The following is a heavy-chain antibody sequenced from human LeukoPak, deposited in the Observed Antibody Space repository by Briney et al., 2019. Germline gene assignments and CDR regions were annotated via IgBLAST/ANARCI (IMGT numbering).Heavy chain of an antibody. CDR3: ARGGGHLGY. Sequence: SETLSLTCTVSGGSIGSSSYYWGWISQPPGKGLEWIGSIYYSGSTYYNPSLKSRVTISVDTSKNQFSLKLSSVTAADTAVYYCARGGGHLGYWGQGTLVTVSS. D-gene: IGHD3-16*01. CDR2: IYYSGST. V-gene: IGHV4-39*07. J-gene: IGHJ4*02. CDR1: GGSIGSSSYY.